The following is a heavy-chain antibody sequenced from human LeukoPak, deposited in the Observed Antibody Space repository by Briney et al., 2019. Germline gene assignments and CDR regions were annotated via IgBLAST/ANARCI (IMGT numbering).Heavy chain of an antibody. V-gene: IGHV3-74*01. J-gene: IGHJ6*03. CDR3: TRDPGYYYLDV. CDR2: INTDGSDT. D-gene: IGHD2-15*01. CDR1: GFTFSHYW. Sequence: GGSLRLSCAASGFTFSHYWMHWVRQAPGKGLVWVSRINTDGSDTTYADSVKGRFTISRDNAKNTLYLQMNSLRAEDTAVYYFTRDPGYYYLDVWGKGTTVTVSS.